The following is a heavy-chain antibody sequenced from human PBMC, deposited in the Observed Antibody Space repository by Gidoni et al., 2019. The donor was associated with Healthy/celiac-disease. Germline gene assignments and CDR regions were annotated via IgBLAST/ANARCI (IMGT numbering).Heavy chain of an antibody. D-gene: IGHD3-10*01. V-gene: IGHV1-69*01. Sequence: GLEWMGGIIPIFGTANYAQKFQGRVTITADESTSTAYMELSSLRSEDTAVYYCGKAYYYGSGSSGYYYYYGMDVWGQGTTVTVSS. CDR3: GKAYYYGSGSSGYYYYYGMDV. CDR2: IIPIFGTA. J-gene: IGHJ6*02.